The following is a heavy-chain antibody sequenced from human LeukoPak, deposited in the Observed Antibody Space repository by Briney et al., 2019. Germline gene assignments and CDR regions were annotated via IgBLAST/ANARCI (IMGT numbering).Heavy chain of an antibody. Sequence: GGSLILSCAASGFIFSNYAMSWVRQVPGRGLEWVSTISSRGDSTYVADSVKGRFTISRDNSKNTLYLQMNSLRAEDTAVYYCAKVPTRGPGSYSLDYWGQGTLVTVSS. CDR3: AKVPTRGPGSYSLDY. CDR2: ISSRGDST. V-gene: IGHV3-23*01. CDR1: GFIFSNYA. J-gene: IGHJ4*02. D-gene: IGHD3-10*01.